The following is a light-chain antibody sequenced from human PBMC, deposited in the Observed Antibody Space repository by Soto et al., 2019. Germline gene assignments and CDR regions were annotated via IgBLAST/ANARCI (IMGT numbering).Light chain of an antibody. CDR1: QYVSSN. Sequence: EIVMTQSPATLSVSPGERVTFSCRASQYVSSNLAWYQHKPGQAPRLLISGASAGATGIPARFSGSGSGTDFTLTISSLEPEDSAVYFCQLRSDWPPTYTFGQGTKLE. CDR2: GAS. J-gene: IGKJ2*01. V-gene: IGKV3-15*01. CDR3: QLRSDWPPTYT.